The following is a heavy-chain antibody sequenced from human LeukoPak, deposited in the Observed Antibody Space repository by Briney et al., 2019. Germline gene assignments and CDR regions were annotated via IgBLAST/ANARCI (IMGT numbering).Heavy chain of an antibody. CDR2: MNPNSGNT. J-gene: IGHJ4*02. CDR1: GYTFTSND. V-gene: IGHV1-8*01. Sequence: GASVKVSCKASGYTFTSNDINWVRQATGQGLEWMGWMNPNSGNTAYAQKFQGRVTMTRNTSISTAYMELSGLRSEDTAVYYCARESGRGSGTGFDYFDYWGQGTLVTVSS. CDR3: ARESGRGSGTGFDYFDY. D-gene: IGHD1-14*01.